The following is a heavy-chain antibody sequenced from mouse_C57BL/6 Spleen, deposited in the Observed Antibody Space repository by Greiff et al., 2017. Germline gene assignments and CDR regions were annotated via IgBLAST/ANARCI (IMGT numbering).Heavy chain of an antibody. V-gene: IGHV3-6*01. J-gene: IGHJ4*01. CDR3: ARDHYGSRGGMDY. CDR2: ISYDGSN. CDR1: GYSITSGYY. D-gene: IGHD1-1*01. Sequence: DVQLQESGPGLVKPSQSLSLTCSVTGYSITSGYYWNWIRQFPGNKLEWMGYISYDGSNNYNPSLKNRISITRDTSKNQFFLKLNSVTTEDTATYYCARDHYGSRGGMDYWGQGTSVTVSS.